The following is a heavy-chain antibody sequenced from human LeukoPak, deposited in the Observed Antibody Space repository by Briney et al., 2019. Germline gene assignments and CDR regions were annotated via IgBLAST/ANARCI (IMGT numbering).Heavy chain of an antibody. Sequence: MTGGSLRLSCAASEFTFSSYSMSWVRQAPGKGLEWVSSITTSSTYISYADSVKGRFTISRDNAKNSLYLQMNSLRAEDTAVYYCARGKYSSGWFDYWGQGTLVTVSS. CDR2: ITTSSTYI. J-gene: IGHJ4*02. V-gene: IGHV3-21*01. D-gene: IGHD6-19*01. CDR1: EFTFSSYS. CDR3: ARGKYSSGWFDY.